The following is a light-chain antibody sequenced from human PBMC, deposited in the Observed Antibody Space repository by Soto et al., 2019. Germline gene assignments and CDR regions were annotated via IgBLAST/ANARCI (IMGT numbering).Light chain of an antibody. J-gene: IGKJ2*01. CDR3: QQLNSHPRT. CDR1: QAIYSY. Sequence: DIQLTQSPFFLSASVGDRVTISCRASQAIYSYLAWYQQKPGKAPKLLIFGASKLQSGVPSRFSGSGSGTEFTLTISSLQPEDFATYYFQQLNSHPRTFGQGTKLEIK. CDR2: GAS. V-gene: IGKV1-9*01.